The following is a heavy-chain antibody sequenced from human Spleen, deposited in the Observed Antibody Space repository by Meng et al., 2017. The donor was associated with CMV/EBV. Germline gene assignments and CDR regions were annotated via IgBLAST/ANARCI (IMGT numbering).Heavy chain of an antibody. Sequence: GSLRLSCTVSGGSISSYYWSWIRQPAGKGLEWIGRIYTSGSTNYNPSLKSRVTMSVDTSKNQFSLKLSSVTAADTAVYYCARDPGTGWWSYYGLDVWGQGTTVTVSS. D-gene: IGHD1-1*01. J-gene: IGHJ6*02. CDR2: IYTSGST. CDR3: ARDPGTGWWSYYGLDV. CDR1: GGSISSYY. V-gene: IGHV4-4*07.